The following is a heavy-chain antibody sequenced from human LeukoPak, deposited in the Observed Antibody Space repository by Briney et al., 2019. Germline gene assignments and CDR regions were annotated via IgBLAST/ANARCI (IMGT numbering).Heavy chain of an antibody. CDR3: AKEAHYPHMGTYLVTIDS. V-gene: IGHV3-66*01. CDR1: EFSVGSNY. J-gene: IGHJ4*02. D-gene: IGHD3-9*01. Sequence: GGSLRLSCAASEFSVGSNYMTWVRQAPGKGLEWVSLIYSGGSTYYADSVKGRFTISRDNSKNTLYLQMNSLRAEDTALYYCAKEAHYPHMGTYLVTIDSWGQGTLVTVSS. CDR2: IYSGGST.